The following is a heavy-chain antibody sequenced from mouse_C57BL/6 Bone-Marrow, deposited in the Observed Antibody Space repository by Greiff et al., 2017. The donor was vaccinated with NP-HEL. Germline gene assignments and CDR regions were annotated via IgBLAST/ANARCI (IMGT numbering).Heavy chain of an antibody. CDR2: INPSSGYT. CDR1: GYTFTSYT. CDR3: ARGLLRGNAMDY. J-gene: IGHJ4*01. Sequence: QVQLKESGAELARPGASVKMSCKASGYTFTSYTMHWVKQRPGQGLEWIGYINPSSGYTKYNQKFKDKATLTADKSSSTAYMQLSSLTSEDSAVYYCARGLLRGNAMDYWGQGTSVTVSS. D-gene: IGHD2-3*01. V-gene: IGHV1-4*01.